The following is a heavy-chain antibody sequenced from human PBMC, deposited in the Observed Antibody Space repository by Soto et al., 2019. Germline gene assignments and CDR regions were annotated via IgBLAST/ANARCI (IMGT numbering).Heavy chain of an antibody. Sequence: GESLKISCKGSGYSFTSYWISWVRQMPGKGLEWMGRIDPSDSYTNYRPSFQGHVTISADKSISTAYLQWSSLKASDTAMYYCARLVPGYSYGKEAYYFEYWGQGALVTVSS. CDR3: ARLVPGYSYGKEAYYFEY. V-gene: IGHV5-10-1*01. CDR2: IDPSDSYT. J-gene: IGHJ4*02. CDR1: GYSFTSYW. D-gene: IGHD5-18*01.